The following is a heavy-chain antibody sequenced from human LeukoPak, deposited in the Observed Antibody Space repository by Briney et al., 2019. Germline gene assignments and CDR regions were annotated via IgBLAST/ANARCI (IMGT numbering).Heavy chain of an antibody. Sequence: GGSLRLSCAASGFTFSNAWMSWVRQAPGKGLEWVGRFKSKTDGGTTDYAAPVKGRFTISRDDSKNTLYLQMNSLKTEDTAVYYCTTGPPYYYYGMDVWGKGTTVTVSS. V-gene: IGHV3-15*01. J-gene: IGHJ6*04. CDR3: TTGPPYYYYGMDV. CDR2: FKSKTDGGTT. CDR1: GFTFSNAW.